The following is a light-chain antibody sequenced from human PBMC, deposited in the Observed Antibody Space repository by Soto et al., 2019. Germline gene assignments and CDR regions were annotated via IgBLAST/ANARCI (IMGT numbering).Light chain of an antibody. CDR3: QQNDYLPPT. CDR2: DAS. Sequence: DIQMTQSPSSLSASVGDRVTITCQASQDISNYLNWYQQKPGKAPKLLIYDASNLETGVPSRFSGSGSGTDFTFTISILQPEDIATYYCQQNDYLPPTFGQGTKLEIK. J-gene: IGKJ2*01. CDR1: QDISNY. V-gene: IGKV1-33*01.